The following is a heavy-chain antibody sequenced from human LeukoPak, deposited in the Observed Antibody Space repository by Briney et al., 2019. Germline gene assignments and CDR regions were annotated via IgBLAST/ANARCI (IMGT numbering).Heavy chain of an antibody. CDR1: GFPLSSCG. V-gene: IGHV3-21*01. J-gene: IGHJ4*02. CDR2: IGPTGTDR. Sequence: GSLGLSCAASGFPLSSCGFYWVRPAPGEGLGWVSSIGPTGTDRYYADSVRGRFTISRDNAKNSMYLQMDSLRDEDTAVYYCATETIGRHYDYWGQGTLLTVSS. D-gene: IGHD1-14*01. CDR3: ATETIGRHYDY.